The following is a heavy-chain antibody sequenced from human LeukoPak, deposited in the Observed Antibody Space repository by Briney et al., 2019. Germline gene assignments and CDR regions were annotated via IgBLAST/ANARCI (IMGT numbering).Heavy chain of an antibody. D-gene: IGHD6-13*01. Sequence: GGSLRLSCAASGFTFSSYSMNWVRQAPGKGLEWVSSISSSSSYIYYVDSVKGRFTISRDNAKNSLYLQMNSLRAEDTAVYYCARELGSRGYWGQGTLVTVSS. CDR3: ARELGSRGY. J-gene: IGHJ4*02. CDR1: GFTFSSYS. V-gene: IGHV3-21*01. CDR2: ISSSSSYI.